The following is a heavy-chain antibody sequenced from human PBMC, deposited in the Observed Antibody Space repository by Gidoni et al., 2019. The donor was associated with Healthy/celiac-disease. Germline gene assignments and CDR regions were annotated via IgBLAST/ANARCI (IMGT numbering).Heavy chain of an antibody. CDR2: IYSSGST. CDR3: ARRRGLSGAFDI. D-gene: IGHD3-10*01. J-gene: IGHJ3*02. V-gene: IGHV4-59*08. Sequence: QVQLQESGPGLVKPSETLSLTCTGSGGSISSYYWSWIRQPPGKGLEWIGYIYSSGSTNYHPSLKSRVTISVDTSKNQFSLKLSSVTAADTAVYYCARRRGLSGAFDIWGQGTMVTVSS. CDR1: GGSISSYY.